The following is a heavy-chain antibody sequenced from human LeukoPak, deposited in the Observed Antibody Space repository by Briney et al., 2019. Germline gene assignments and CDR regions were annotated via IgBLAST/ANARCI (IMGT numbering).Heavy chain of an antibody. CDR3: ARDLVQLWSKDF. V-gene: IGHV3-53*01. J-gene: IGHJ4*02. Sequence: GGSLRLSCAASGFTVSSDHMTWVRQAPGKGLEWVSVIYSGGSTYYADSVKGRFTISRNNAKNSLYLQMNSLRAEDTAVYYCARDLVQLWSKDFWGQGTLVTVSS. D-gene: IGHD5-18*01. CDR1: GFTVSSDH. CDR2: IYSGGST.